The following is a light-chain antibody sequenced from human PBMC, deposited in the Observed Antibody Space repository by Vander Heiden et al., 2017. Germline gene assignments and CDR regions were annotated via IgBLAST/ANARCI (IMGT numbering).Light chain of an antibody. CDR2: AAS. V-gene: IGKV1-39*01. CDR1: QSIISY. CDR3: QQSDSTPIT. J-gene: IGKJ5*01. Sequence: DIQMTQFPSSLSASVGDRVTITCRASQSIISYLNWYQQKPGKAPKLLIYAASSLQSGVPSRFSGSGSGTDFTLTISRLQPEDFATYYCQQSDSTPITFGQGTLLEIK.